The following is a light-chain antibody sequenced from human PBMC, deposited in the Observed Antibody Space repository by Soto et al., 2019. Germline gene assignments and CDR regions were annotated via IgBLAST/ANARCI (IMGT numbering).Light chain of an antibody. V-gene: IGKV1-5*01. J-gene: IGKJ1*01. CDR1: QTISIW. CDR2: DAS. CDR3: QHYNSYSEA. Sequence: DIQMTQSPSTLAASVGDRVTITCRARQTISIWLAWYQQKPGKAPKLLIYDASILESGVPSRFSGSGSGTEFTLTISSLQPADFATYHCQHYNSYSEAFGQGTQGDIK.